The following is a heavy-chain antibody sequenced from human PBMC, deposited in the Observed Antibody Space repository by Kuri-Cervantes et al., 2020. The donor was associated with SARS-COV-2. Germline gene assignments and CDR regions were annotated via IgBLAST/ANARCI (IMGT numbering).Heavy chain of an antibody. D-gene: IGHD3-3*01. Sequence: GESLKISCAASGFTVSSYWMSWVRQAPGKGLEWVANIKQDGSEKYYVDSVKGRFTISRDNAKNSLYLQMNSLRAEDTAVYYCARDPSISDYWGQGTLVTVSS. CDR3: ARDPSISDY. J-gene: IGHJ4*02. V-gene: IGHV3-7*03. CDR1: GFTVSSYW. CDR2: IKQDGSEK.